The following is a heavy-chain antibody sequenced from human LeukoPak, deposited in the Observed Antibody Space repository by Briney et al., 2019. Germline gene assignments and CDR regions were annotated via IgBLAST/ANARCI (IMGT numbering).Heavy chain of an antibody. CDR1: GYTFTGYY. D-gene: IGHD5-18*01. V-gene: IGHV1-2*02. J-gene: IGHJ4*02. CDR3: ARDRGLGQLWLDY. Sequence: ASVKVSCKASGYTFTGYYVHWVRQAPGQGLEWMGWINPNSGGTNYAQKFQGRVTMTRDTSISTAYMELSRLRSDDTAVYYCARDRGLGQLWLDYWGQGTLVTVSS. CDR2: INPNSGGT.